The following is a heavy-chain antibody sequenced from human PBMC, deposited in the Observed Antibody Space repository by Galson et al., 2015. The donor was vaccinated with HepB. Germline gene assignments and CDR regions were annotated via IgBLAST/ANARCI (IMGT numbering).Heavy chain of an antibody. CDR2: ISWNSGSI. J-gene: IGHJ4*02. CDR1: GFTFDDYA. V-gene: IGHV3-9*01. Sequence: SLRLSCAASGFTFDDYAMHWVRQAPGKGLEWVSGISWNSGSIGYADSVKGRFTISRDNAKNSLYLQMNSLRAEDTALYYCAKDSIGDSSGWFDYWGQGTLVTVSS. CDR3: AKDSIGDSSGWFDY. D-gene: IGHD6-19*01.